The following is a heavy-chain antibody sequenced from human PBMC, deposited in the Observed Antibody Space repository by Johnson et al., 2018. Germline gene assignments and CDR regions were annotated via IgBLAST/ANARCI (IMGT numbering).Heavy chain of an antibody. D-gene: IGHD3-10*01. CDR1: GFTFSSYA. J-gene: IGHJ6*03. CDR2: ISYDGSNK. V-gene: IGHV3-30-3*01. CDR3: ARDMVRGVIITNYYYYYMDV. Sequence: QVQLQESGGGVVQPGRSLGLSCAASGFTFSSYAMHWVRQAPGKGLEWVAVISYDGSNKYYADSVKGRFTISRDNSKNTLYLQMNSMRAEEPAVYYCARDMVRGVIITNYYYYYMDVWGKGTTVTVSS.